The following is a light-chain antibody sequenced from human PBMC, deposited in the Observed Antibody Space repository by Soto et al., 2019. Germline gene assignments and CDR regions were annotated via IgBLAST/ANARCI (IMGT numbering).Light chain of an antibody. CDR1: QGIRYD. J-gene: IGKJ1*01. CDR2: GAS. V-gene: IGKV1-6*01. CDR3: LQDYNYPWT. Sequence: AIPMTQSPSSLSASVGDRVTITCRASQGIRYDLGWYQQKPGKAPNLLIFGASNLQSGVPSRFSGSGSGTDFTLTISSLQPEDFATYYCLQDYNYPWTFGQGTKVEIK.